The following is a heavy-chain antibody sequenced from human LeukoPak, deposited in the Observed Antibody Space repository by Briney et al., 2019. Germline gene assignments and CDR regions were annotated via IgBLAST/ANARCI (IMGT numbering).Heavy chain of an antibody. Sequence: SETLSLTCTVSGGSISSGSYYWSWIRQPAGKGLEWIGRIYTSGSTNYNPSLKSRVTISVDTSKNQFSLKLSSVTAADTAVYYCAREGSAFDIWGQGTMVTVSS. CDR3: AREGSAFDI. V-gene: IGHV4-61*02. J-gene: IGHJ3*02. CDR1: GGSISSGSYY. CDR2: IYTSGST.